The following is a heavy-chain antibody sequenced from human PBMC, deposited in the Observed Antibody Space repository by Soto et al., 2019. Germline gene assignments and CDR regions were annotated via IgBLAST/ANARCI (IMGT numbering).Heavy chain of an antibody. CDR1: GGSFGSSAYN. Sequence: SETLSLTCTVSGGSFGSSAYNWGWIRRAPGKGLEWIGSINSSGSTFSNPSLKSRVTLSVDTSKNQFSLKLTSVTAADTALYYCSRRAPEGFDPWGQGTLVTVSS. CDR3: SRRAPEGFDP. V-gene: IGHV4-39*01. CDR2: INSSGST. J-gene: IGHJ5*02.